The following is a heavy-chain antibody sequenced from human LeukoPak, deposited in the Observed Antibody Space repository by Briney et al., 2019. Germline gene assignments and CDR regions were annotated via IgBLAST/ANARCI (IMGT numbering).Heavy chain of an antibody. Sequence: GASVNVSCKASVYTFVDSYIHWVRQAPGQGIEWMGWVNPKRGGTTYAETFEGRVTMTRDSAISTVYMELTSLRSDDTAVYYCAREFKVPGELLGGFDSWGQGSLVTVSS. CDR1: VYTFVDSY. J-gene: IGHJ5*01. CDR2: VNPKRGGT. D-gene: IGHD3-10*01. V-gene: IGHV1-2*02. CDR3: AREFKVPGELLGGFDS.